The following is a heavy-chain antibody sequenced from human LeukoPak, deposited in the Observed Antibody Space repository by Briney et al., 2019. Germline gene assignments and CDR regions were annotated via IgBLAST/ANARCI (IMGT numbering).Heavy chain of an antibody. V-gene: IGHV1-46*01. Sequence: ASVKVSCKASGYTFTSYYMHWVRQAPGQGLEWMGIINPSGGSTSYAQKFQGRVTMTRDTSTSTVYMELSSLRSEDTAVYYCARDVGYSNYASWLVPYYGMDVWGQGTTVTVSS. CDR3: ARDVGYSNYASWLVPYYGMDV. D-gene: IGHD4-11*01. CDR1: GYTFTSYY. J-gene: IGHJ6*02. CDR2: INPSGGST.